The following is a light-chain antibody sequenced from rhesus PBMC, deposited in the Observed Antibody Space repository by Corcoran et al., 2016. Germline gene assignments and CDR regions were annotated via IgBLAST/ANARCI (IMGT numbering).Light chain of an antibody. J-gene: IGKJ1*01. Sequence: DIQMTQSPSSLSASVGDRVTITCRASQGISNWLAWYQQKPGKAPKLLIYRASNLETGVPSRFSGMGSGTDFTLTISSLQPEDIATYFCQQHDNSPRTFGQGTKVEIK. CDR1: QGISNW. CDR3: QQHDNSPRT. V-gene: IGKV1-69*01. CDR2: RAS.